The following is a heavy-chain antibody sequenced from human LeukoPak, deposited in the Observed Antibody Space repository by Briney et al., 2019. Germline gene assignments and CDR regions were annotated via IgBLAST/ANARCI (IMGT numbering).Heavy chain of an antibody. CDR1: GGSISSGGYY. Sequence: SSETLSLTCTVSGGSISSGGYYWSWIRQHPGKGLEWIGYIYYSGSTYYNPSPKSRVTISVDTSKNQFSLKLSSVTAADTAVYYCAKAGSYYDTLYDAWGQGTLVTVSS. CDR3: AKAGSYYDTLYDA. CDR2: IYYSGST. J-gene: IGHJ5*02. D-gene: IGHD3-22*01. V-gene: IGHV4-31*03.